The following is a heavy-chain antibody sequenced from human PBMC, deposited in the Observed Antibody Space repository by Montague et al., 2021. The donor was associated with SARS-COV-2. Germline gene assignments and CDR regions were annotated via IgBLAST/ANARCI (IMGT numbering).Heavy chain of an antibody. Sequence: SGDSHYNPSLKGRVSISIDTTKNQFSLKLNSVTAADTAVYYCARDRVLGVAENFDCWGQGTLVTFSS. CDR2: SGDS. V-gene: IGHV4-30-4*01. D-gene: IGHD3-10*01. CDR3: ARDRVLGVAENFDC. J-gene: IGHJ4*02.